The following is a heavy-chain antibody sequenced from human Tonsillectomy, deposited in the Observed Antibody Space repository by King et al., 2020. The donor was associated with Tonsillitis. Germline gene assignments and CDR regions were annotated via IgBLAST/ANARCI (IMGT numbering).Heavy chain of an antibody. J-gene: IGHJ4*02. CDR2: IYHSGPT. Sequence: VQLQESGPGLVRPSQTLSLISSVSGDSLTSGGYFWCWIRQHPDKGLEWIGSIYHSGPTYPTPSLRSRLFMSVDTSNNQFSLRLTSLTAADTAVYYCARNRDYGDYVDFWGQGTLVAVSS. CDR3: ARNRDYGDYVDF. V-gene: IGHV4-31*03. CDR1: GDSLTSGGYF. D-gene: IGHD4-17*01.